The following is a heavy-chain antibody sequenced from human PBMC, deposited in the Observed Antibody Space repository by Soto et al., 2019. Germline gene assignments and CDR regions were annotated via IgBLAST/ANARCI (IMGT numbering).Heavy chain of an antibody. CDR1: GGSISSYY. Sequence: SETLSLTCTVSGGSISSYYWSWIRQPPGKGLEWIGYIYYSGSTNYNPSLKSRVTISVDTSKNQFSLKLSSVTAADTAVYYCARGFEYSSSWDAFDIWGQGTMVTVSS. CDR2: IYYSGST. D-gene: IGHD6-13*01. V-gene: IGHV4-59*01. J-gene: IGHJ3*02. CDR3: ARGFEYSSSWDAFDI.